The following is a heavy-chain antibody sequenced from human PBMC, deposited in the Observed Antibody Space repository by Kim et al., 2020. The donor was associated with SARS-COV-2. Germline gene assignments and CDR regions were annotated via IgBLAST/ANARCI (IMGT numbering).Heavy chain of an antibody. CDR1: KFTSSSYA. CDR2: ISSTGGST. J-gene: IGHJ5*02. D-gene: IGHD2-15*01. Sequence: GGSLRLSCAASKFTSSSYAMSWFRQAPGKGLEWVSGISSTGGSTQYAGSVKGRFTISRDNSKNTLYLQMNSLRDEDTAVYYCATEGIWGNWFDPWGQGTLVTVSS. V-gene: IGHV3-23*01. CDR3: ATEGIWGNWFDP.